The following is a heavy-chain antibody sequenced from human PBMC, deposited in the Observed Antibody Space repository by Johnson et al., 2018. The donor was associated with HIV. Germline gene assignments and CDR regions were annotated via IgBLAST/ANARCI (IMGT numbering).Heavy chain of an antibody. J-gene: IGHJ3*02. D-gene: IGHD1-26*01. Sequence: QVQLVESGGGVVQPGGSLRLSCAASGFTVSSNYMSWVRQGPGKGLEWVSYISSSGSTKYYTDSLKGRLTISRDNAKNSLYLQMNSLRAEDTAVYYCAKDVRYSGSYLSFAFDIWGQGTMVTVSS. CDR1: GFTVSSNY. CDR2: ISSSGSTK. CDR3: AKDVRYSGSYLSFAFDI. V-gene: IGHV3-11*01.